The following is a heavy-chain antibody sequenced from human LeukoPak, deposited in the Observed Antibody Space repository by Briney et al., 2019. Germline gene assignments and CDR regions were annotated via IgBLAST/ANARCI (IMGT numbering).Heavy chain of an antibody. D-gene: IGHD5-18*01. CDR3: ARAIQDTTTIIYFDY. V-gene: IGHV1-2*02. J-gene: IGHJ4*02. CDR2: INPKSGGT. CDR1: GHTLTGYY. Sequence: ASVKVFCKASGHTLTGYYLHWVRQAPGQGLEWMGWINPKSGGTNYAQKFQGRVTMTRDTSIGTAYMELSRLRSDDTAIYYCARAIQDTTTIIYFDYWGQGTLVTVSS.